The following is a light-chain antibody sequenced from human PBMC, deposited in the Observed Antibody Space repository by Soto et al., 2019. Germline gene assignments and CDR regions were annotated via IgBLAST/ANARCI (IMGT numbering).Light chain of an antibody. CDR2: DVS. CDR3: SSYAGSNHLV. Sequence: QSALTQPPSASGSPGQSVTISCTGTSSDVGGYNYVSWYQQHPGKAPKLMIYDVSKRPSGVPDRFSGSKSGNTASLTVSGLQAEDEADYYCSSYAGSNHLVFGGGTQLTVL. J-gene: IGLJ2*01. CDR1: SSDVGGYNY. V-gene: IGLV2-8*01.